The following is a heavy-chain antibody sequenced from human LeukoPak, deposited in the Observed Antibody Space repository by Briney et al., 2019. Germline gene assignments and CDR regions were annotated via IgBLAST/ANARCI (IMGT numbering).Heavy chain of an antibody. CDR3: ARVRGSGRSNHCDY. J-gene: IGHJ4*02. CDR1: GFTFSSYA. V-gene: IGHV3-30-3*01. Sequence: GGSLRLSCAASGFTFSSYAMHWVRQAPGKGLEWVAVISYDGSNKYYADSVKGRFTISRDNSKNTLYLQMNSLRAEDTAVYYCARVRGSGRSNHCDYWGQGTLVTVSS. CDR2: ISYDGSNK. D-gene: IGHD3-10*01.